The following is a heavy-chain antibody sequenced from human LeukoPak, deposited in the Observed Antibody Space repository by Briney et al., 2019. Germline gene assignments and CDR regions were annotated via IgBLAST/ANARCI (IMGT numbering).Heavy chain of an antibody. D-gene: IGHD2-15*01. Sequence: SETLSLTCTVSGGSISSYYWSWIRQPPGKGLEWIGYIYYSGSTNYNPSLKSRVTISVDTSKNQVSLKLSSVTAADPAGYYCARKAEYCSGGSCYLGWFDPWGAGTLVAVSS. CDR3: ARKAEYCSGGSCYLGWFDP. CDR2: IYYSGST. V-gene: IGHV4-59*01. J-gene: IGHJ5*02. CDR1: GGSISSYY.